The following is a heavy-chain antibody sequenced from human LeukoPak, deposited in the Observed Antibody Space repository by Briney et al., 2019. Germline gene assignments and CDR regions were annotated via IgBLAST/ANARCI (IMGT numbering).Heavy chain of an antibody. CDR2: ISGSGGST. Sequence: PGGSLRLSCAASGFTFSDYYMSWIRQAPGKGLEWVSAISGSGGSTYYADSVKGRFTISRDNSKNTLYLQMNSLRAEDTAVYYCAKSPGDLVGAHYYYYMDVWGKGTTVTVSS. J-gene: IGHJ6*03. CDR1: GFTFSDYY. D-gene: IGHD1-26*01. CDR3: AKSPGDLVGAHYYYYMDV. V-gene: IGHV3-23*01.